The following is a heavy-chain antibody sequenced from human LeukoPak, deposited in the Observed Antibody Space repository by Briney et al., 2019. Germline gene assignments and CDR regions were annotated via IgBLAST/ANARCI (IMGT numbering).Heavy chain of an antibody. Sequence: GGSLRLSCVASGFSFSDYWMHWVREAPGKGLVWISRIREDGLDTNYADSVKGRFTISRDNAKDTLYLQMNSLRDDDTAVYYCARDLVAGSGSLGYWGRGTLVAVSS. D-gene: IGHD3-10*01. J-gene: IGHJ4*02. V-gene: IGHV3-74*01. CDR2: IREDGLDT. CDR3: ARDLVAGSGSLGY. CDR1: GFSFSDYW.